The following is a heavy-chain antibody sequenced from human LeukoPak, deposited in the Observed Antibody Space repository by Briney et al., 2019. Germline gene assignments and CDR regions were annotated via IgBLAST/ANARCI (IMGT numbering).Heavy chain of an antibody. CDR2: INHSGST. CDR3: ARLTSSGWYFRHGMDV. V-gene: IGHV4-34*01. J-gene: IGHJ6*02. Sequence: SETLSLTCAVYGGSFSGYYWSWIRQPPGKGLEWIGEINHSGSTNYNPSLKSRVTISVDTSKNQFSLKLSSVTAADTAVYYCARLTSSGWYFRHGMDVWGQGTAVTVSS. CDR1: GGSFSGYY. D-gene: IGHD6-19*01.